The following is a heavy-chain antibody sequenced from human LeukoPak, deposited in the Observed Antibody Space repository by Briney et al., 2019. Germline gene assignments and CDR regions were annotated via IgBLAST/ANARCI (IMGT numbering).Heavy chain of an antibody. CDR1: GFSLSTSGVG. J-gene: IGHJ4*02. V-gene: IGHV2-5*02. Sequence: SGPTLVNPTQTLTLTCAFSGFSLSTSGVGVGWIRQPPGKALEWLALIYWDDDKRYSPSLESRLTLTKDTSRNQVVLKMTNMDPVDTATYYCAGGSGRTFDYWGQGTLVTVSS. CDR3: AGGSGRTFDY. D-gene: IGHD3-10*01. CDR2: IYWDDDK.